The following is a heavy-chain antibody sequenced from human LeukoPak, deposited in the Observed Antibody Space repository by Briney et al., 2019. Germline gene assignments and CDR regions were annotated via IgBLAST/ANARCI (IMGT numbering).Heavy chain of an antibody. J-gene: IGHJ4*02. D-gene: IGHD5-18*01. CDR3: AKERYSYGSDY. CDR1: GFTFSSYA. V-gene: IGHV3-30*04. CDR2: ISYDGSNK. Sequence: GRSLRLSCAASGFTFSSYAMHWVRQAPGKGLEWVAVISYDGSNKYYADSVKGRFTISRDNSKNTLYLQMNSLRAEDTAVYYCAKERYSYGSDYWGQGTLVTVSS.